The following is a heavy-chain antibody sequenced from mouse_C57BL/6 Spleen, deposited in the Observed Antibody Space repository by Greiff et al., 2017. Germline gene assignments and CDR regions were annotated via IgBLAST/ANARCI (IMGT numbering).Heavy chain of an antibody. D-gene: IGHD1-1*01. V-gene: IGHV1-50*01. Sequence: VQLQQPGADLVKPGASVKLSCKASGYTFTSYWMQWVKQRPGQGLEWIGEIDPSDSYTNYNQKFKGKATLTVDTSSSTAYMQLSSLTSEDSAVYYCARSYENDAMDYWGQGTSVTVSS. CDR1: GYTFTSYW. CDR3: ARSYENDAMDY. CDR2: IDPSDSYT. J-gene: IGHJ4*01.